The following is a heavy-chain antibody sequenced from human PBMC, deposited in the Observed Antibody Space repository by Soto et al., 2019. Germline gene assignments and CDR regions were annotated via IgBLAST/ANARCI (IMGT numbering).Heavy chain of an antibody. V-gene: IGHV1-69*13. J-gene: IGHJ6*02. Sequence: SVKVSCKASGGTFSSYAISWERQAPGQGLEWMGGIIPIFGTANYAQKFQGRVTITADESTSTAYMELSSLRSEDTAVYYCARGFWSGYSADDYYYGMDVWGQGTTVTVSS. CDR1: GGTFSSYA. D-gene: IGHD3-3*01. CDR2: IIPIFGTA. CDR3: ARGFWSGYSADDYYYGMDV.